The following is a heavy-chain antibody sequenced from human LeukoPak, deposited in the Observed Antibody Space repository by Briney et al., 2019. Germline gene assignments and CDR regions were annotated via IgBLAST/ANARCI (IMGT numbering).Heavy chain of an antibody. D-gene: IGHD3-10*01. CDR1: GGSISTSNDY. V-gene: IGHV4-39*07. Sequence: SETLSLTCTVSGGSISTSNDYWGWIRQPPGKGLEWIGNIFYSGSTYYSPSLRSRVTISLDTSRNQFSLKLNSVTAADTAVYYCAKSNGSGLVDIWGQGTMVTVSS. CDR2: IFYSGST. J-gene: IGHJ3*02. CDR3: AKSNGSGLVDI.